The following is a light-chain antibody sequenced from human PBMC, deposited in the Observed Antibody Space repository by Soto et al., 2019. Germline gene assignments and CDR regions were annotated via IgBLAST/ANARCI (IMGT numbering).Light chain of an antibody. CDR1: TGAVTSGHY. CDR3: SLSYDGARI. J-gene: IGLJ2*01. Sequence: QAVVTQEPSLTVSPGGTVTLTCGSSTGAVTSGHYPHWIQQKPGQAPRTLIYDATNQQSWTPARFSGSLLGGKAALTLSGAQPEDEGDYYCSLSYDGARIFGGGTKVTVL. V-gene: IGLV7-46*01. CDR2: DAT.